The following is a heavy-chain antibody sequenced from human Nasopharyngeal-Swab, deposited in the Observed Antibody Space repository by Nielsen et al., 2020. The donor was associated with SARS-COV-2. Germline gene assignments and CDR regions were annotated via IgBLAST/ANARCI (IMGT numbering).Heavy chain of an antibody. V-gene: IGHV1-2*04. CDR2: INPNSGGT. D-gene: IGHD6-6*01. J-gene: IGHJ6*02. CDR1: GYTFTGYY. CDR3: ARRPGYSSSSQGYYYGMDV. Sequence: ASVKVSCKASGYTFTGYYMHWVRQAPGQGLEWMGWINPNSGGTNYAQKFQGWVTMTRDTSISTAYMELSRLRSDDTAVYYCARRPGYSSSSQGYYYGMDVWGQGTTVTVSS.